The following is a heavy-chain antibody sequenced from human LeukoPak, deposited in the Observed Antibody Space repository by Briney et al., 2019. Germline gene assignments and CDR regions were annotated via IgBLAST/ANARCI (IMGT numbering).Heavy chain of an antibody. CDR3: ARDWISGIAVAGTPNWFDP. CDR2: ISFSSGYI. V-gene: IGHV3-21*01. CDR1: GFTFSSYS. J-gene: IGHJ5*02. D-gene: IGHD6-19*01. Sequence: GGSLRLSCAASGFTFSSYSMNWVRQAPGKGLEWVSSISFSSGYIYYADSVKGRFTISRDNAKNSLYLQMNSLRAEDTAVYYCARDWISGIAVAGTPNWFDPWGQGTLVTVSS.